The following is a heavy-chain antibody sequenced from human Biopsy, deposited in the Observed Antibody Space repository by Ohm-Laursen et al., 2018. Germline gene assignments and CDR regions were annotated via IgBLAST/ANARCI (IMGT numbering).Heavy chain of an antibody. J-gene: IGHJ6*02. V-gene: IGHV3-11*01. CDR1: GFSFSDYH. CDR2: ISGGGTL. CDR3: ARDTRWSPYSIDV. D-gene: IGHD4-23*01. Sequence: SLRLSCAASGFSFSDYHMRWIRQAPGRGLEWVSYISGGGTLYYGDSMKGRVTISRDNAKNSLYLQMHSLRAEDTSVYYCARDTRWSPYSIDVWGQGTTVTVSS.